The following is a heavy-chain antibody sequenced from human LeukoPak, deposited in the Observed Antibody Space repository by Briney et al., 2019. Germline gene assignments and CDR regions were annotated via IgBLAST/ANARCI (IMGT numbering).Heavy chain of an antibody. CDR1: GFTFRSHA. D-gene: IGHD2-21*01. Sequence: GGSLRLSCVGSGFTFRSHAMSWVSQAPEKGLEFVSGIYENGGTTYYADSVKGRFSISGDNSKNTLYLQMDSLRGEDTAVYYCAKDFRIGYSAHFDYWGQGALVTVSS. CDR2: IYENGGTT. J-gene: IGHJ4*02. V-gene: IGHV3-23*01. CDR3: AKDFRIGYSAHFDY.